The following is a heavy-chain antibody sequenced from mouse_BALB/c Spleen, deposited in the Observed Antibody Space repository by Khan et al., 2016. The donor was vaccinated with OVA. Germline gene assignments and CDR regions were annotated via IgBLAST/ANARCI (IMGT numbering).Heavy chain of an antibody. CDR1: GYTFPDHH. CDR3: ARRNYCGYTFAY. J-gene: IGHJ3*01. Sequence: QVQLQQPGAELARPGASVKLSCKASGYTFPDHHINRVKQRPGQGLEWIGEISPGSGDTYYNEKLKGKATLTADKSSRTVYLQHSSLTAEAAAVDVCARRNYCGYTFAYWGQGTLVAV. CDR2: ISPGSGDT. D-gene: IGHD1-2*01. V-gene: IGHV1-77*01.